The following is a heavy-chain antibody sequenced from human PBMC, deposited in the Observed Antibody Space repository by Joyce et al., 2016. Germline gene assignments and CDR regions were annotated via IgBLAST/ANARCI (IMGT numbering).Heavy chain of an antibody. CDR3: ARGAYCSSTSCSNYYYDGMDV. D-gene: IGHD2-2*01. Sequence: QALLVQSGAEVKKPGASVKVSCKASGYTFTSYYIHWVRQAPVQGLEWMGIINPSGGGTSYAQKFQGRVTMTRYTSTGTVYMDLSSLRSEDTAVYYCARGAYCSSTSCSNYYYDGMDVWGQGTTVTVSS. V-gene: IGHV1-46*01. CDR2: INPSGGGT. CDR1: GYTFTSYY. J-gene: IGHJ6*01.